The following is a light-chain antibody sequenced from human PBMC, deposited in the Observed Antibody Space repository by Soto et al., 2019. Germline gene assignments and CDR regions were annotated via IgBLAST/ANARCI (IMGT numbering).Light chain of an antibody. CDR2: KAS. J-gene: IGKJ1*01. V-gene: IGKV1-5*03. CDR3: QQSYTTPQT. Sequence: DIQMTQSPSPLSASVGDRVTITCRASQSISIWLAWYQQKPGKAPKILIYKASSLESGVPSRFSGSGSGTDFTLTISSLQPEDVATYYCQQSYTTPQTLGQGTKVDIK. CDR1: QSISIW.